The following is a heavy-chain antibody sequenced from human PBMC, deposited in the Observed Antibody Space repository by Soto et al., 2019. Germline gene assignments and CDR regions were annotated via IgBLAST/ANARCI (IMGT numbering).Heavy chain of an antibody. J-gene: IGHJ5*01. CDR2: IYYSGST. V-gene: IGHV4-59*11. D-gene: IGHD6-25*01. CDR3: ARGLLGVAAAGSFDS. Sequence: SETLSLTCTVSGGSISSHYWTWIRQPPGKGLEWIGYIYYSGSTNYNPSLKSRVTISIDTSKNQFSLTLSSVTAADTAIYYCARGLLGVAAAGSFDSWGQGTLVTSPQ. CDR1: GGSISSHY.